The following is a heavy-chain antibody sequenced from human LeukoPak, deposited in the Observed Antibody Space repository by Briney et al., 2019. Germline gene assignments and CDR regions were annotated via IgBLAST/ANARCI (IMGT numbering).Heavy chain of an antibody. V-gene: IGHV4-61*05. CDR2: IYYSGST. Sequence: SETLSLTCTVSGGSISSSSYYWSWIRQPPGKGLEWIGYIYYSGSTNYNPSLKSRVTISVDTSKNQFSLKLSSVTAADTAVYYCARGLLWFGELHHFDYWGQGTLVTVSS. D-gene: IGHD3-10*01. J-gene: IGHJ4*02. CDR1: GGSISSSSYY. CDR3: ARGLLWFGELHHFDY.